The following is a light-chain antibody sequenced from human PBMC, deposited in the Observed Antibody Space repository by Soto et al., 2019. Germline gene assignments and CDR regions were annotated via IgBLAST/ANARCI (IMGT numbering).Light chain of an antibody. CDR3: QSYDSSLSAYVV. CDR1: SSNIGAGYD. CDR2: GNS. J-gene: IGLJ2*01. V-gene: IGLV1-40*01. Sequence: QSVLTQPPSVSGAPGQRVTISCPGSSSNIGAGYDVHWYQQLPGTAPKLLIYGNSNRPSGVPDRFSGSKSGTSASLAITGLQAEDEADYSCQSYDSSLSAYVVFGGGTKLTVL.